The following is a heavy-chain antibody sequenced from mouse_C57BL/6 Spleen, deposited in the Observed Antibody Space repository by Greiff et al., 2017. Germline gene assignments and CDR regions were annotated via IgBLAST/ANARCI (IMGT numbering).Heavy chain of an antibody. D-gene: IGHD3-2*02. CDR1: GYAFSSSW. CDR2: IYPGDGDT. J-gene: IGHJ2*01. V-gene: IGHV1-82*01. CDR3: ARQLRLPFDD. Sequence: VQLQQSGPELVKPGASVKISCKASGYAFSSSWMNWVKQRPGKGLEWIGRIYPGDGDTNYNGKFKGKATLTADKSSSTAYMQLSSLTSEDSAVYFCARQLRLPFDDWGQGTTLTVSP.